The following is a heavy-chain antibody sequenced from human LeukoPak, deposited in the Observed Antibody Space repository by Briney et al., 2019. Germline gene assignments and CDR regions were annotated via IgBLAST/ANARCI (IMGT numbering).Heavy chain of an antibody. CDR2: IKQDGSEK. D-gene: IGHD3-22*01. CDR3: AREGYYDSSGYYYYYYMDV. V-gene: IGHV3-7*01. CDR1: GFTFSSYW. Sequence: GSLRLSCAASGFTFSSYWMSWVRQAPGKGLEWVANIKQDGSEKYYVDSVKGRFTISRDNAKNSLYLQMNSLRAEDTAVYYCAREGYYDSSGYYYYYYMDVWGKGTTVTVSS. J-gene: IGHJ6*03.